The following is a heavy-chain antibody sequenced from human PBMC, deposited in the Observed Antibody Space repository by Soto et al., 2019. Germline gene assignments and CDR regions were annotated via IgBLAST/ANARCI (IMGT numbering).Heavy chain of an antibody. CDR3: AREGLRPFDAFDI. CDR1: GGSISSYY. J-gene: IGHJ3*02. Sequence: NPSETLSLTCTVSGGSISSYYWSWIRQPPGKGLEWIGYIYYSGSTNYNPSLKSRVTISVDTSKNQFSLKLSSETAADTAVYYCAREGLRPFDAFDIWGQGTMVTVSS. CDR2: IYYSGST. V-gene: IGHV4-59*01.